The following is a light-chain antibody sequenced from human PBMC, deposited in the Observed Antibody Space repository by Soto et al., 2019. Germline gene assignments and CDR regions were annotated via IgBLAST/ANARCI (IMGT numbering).Light chain of an antibody. CDR2: DVS. J-gene: IGLJ1*01. CDR3: CSYAGSYTHYV. V-gene: IGLV2-11*01. Sequence: QSALTQPRSVSGSPGQSVTISCTGTSSDVGGYNYVSWYQQHPGKAPKLMIYDVSKRPSGVPDRFSGSKSGNTASLTISGLQAEDEADYCCCSYAGSYTHYVFGTGTKLTVL. CDR1: SSDVGGYNY.